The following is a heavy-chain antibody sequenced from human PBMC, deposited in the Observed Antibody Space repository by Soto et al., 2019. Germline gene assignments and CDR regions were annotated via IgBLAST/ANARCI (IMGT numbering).Heavy chain of an antibody. D-gene: IGHD2-21*02. CDR1: GGSISSGDYY. Sequence: QVQLQESGPGLVKPSQTLSLTCTVSGGSISSGDYYWSWIRQPPGKGLEWIGYIYYSGSTYYNPSPTSRVTLSVDTSKNQFSLKLTSVTAADTAVYYCASASAVVTAILSWGQGTLVTVSS. V-gene: IGHV4-30-4*01. CDR3: ASASAVVTAILS. CDR2: IYYSGST. J-gene: IGHJ4*02.